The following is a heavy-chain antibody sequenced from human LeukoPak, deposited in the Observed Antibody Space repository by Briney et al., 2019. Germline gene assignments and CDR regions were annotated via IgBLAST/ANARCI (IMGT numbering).Heavy chain of an antibody. CDR3: ARDRDSSSWYDDAFDI. D-gene: IGHD6-13*01. CDR1: GFTFSSYW. Sequence: GGSLRLSCAASGFTFSSYWMSWVRQAPGKGLEWVANIKQDGSEKYYVDSVKGRFTISRDNAKNSLYLQMNSLRAEDTAVYYCARDRDSSSWYDDAFDIWGQGTMVTVSS. CDR2: IKQDGSEK. J-gene: IGHJ3*02. V-gene: IGHV3-7*01.